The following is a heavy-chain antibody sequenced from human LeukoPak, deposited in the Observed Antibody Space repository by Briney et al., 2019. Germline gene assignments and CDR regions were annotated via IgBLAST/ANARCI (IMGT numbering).Heavy chain of an antibody. CDR3: AKGDGDFDY. D-gene: IGHD5-24*01. CDR1: GFNLRSYA. V-gene: IGHV3-23*01. Sequence: GGSLRLSCAASGFNLRSYAMSWVRQAPGKGLEWVSGFSGSGAGTYYADSVKGRFTISRDNSRNTLYLQMNSLRAEDTAVYYCAKGDGDFDYWGHGTLVTVSS. CDR2: FSGSGAGT. J-gene: IGHJ4*01.